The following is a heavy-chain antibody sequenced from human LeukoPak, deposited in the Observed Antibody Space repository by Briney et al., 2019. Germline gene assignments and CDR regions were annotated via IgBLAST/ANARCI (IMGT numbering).Heavy chain of an antibody. J-gene: IGHJ6*03. Sequence: SETLSLTCTVSGGSISSGIYHWSWVRQPAGKGLEWIGRFYTSGSTNYNPSLKSRVTISVDTSKNQFSLKLSSVTAADTAVYYCARDLRYYGSGVPDYMDVWGKGTTVTISS. D-gene: IGHD3-10*01. CDR3: ARDLRYYGSGVPDYMDV. V-gene: IGHV4-61*02. CDR1: GGSISSGIYH. CDR2: FYTSGST.